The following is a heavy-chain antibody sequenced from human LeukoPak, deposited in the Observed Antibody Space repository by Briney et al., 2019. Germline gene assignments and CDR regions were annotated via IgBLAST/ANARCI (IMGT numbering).Heavy chain of an antibody. CDR1: GYTFTGYY. CDR3: ARVRSSGWAANDAFDI. Sequence: ASVRVPCKASGYTFTGYYMHWVRQAPGQGLEWMGWINPNSGGTNYAQKFQGRVTMTRDTSISTAYMELSRLRSDDTAVYYCARVRSSGWAANDAFDIWGQGTMVTVSS. J-gene: IGHJ3*02. V-gene: IGHV1-2*02. CDR2: INPNSGGT. D-gene: IGHD6-19*01.